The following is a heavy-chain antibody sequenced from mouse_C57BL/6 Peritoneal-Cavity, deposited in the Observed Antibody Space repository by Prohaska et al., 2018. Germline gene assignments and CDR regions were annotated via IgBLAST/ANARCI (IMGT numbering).Heavy chain of an antibody. D-gene: IGHD2-1*01. CDR1: GYTFTSYW. CDR3: AIYYGNYWYFDV. Sequence: ASGYTFTSYWMQWVKQRPGQGLEWIGEIDPSDSYTNYNQKFKDKATLTVDKSSSTAYMQLSSLTSEDSAVYYCAIYYGNYWYFDVWGTGTTVTVSS. CDR2: IDPSDSYT. J-gene: IGHJ1*03. V-gene: IGHV1-50*01.